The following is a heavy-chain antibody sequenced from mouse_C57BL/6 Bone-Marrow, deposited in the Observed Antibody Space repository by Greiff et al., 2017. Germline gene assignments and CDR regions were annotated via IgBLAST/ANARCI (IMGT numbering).Heavy chain of an antibody. Sequence: EVQRVESGGGLVQPGGSLKLSCAASGFTFSDYYMYWVRQTPEKRLEWVAYISNGGGSTYYPDTVKGRFPISRDNAKNTLYLQMSRLKSEDTAMYYCARQNIYYGSSYWYFDVWGTGTTVTVSS. CDR3: ARQNIYYGSSYWYFDV. CDR2: ISNGGGST. CDR1: GFTFSDYY. V-gene: IGHV5-12*01. J-gene: IGHJ1*03. D-gene: IGHD1-1*01.